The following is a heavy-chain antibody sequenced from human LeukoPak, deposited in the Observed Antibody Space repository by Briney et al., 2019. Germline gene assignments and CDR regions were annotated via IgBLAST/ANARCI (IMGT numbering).Heavy chain of an antibody. V-gene: IGHV1-2*02. CDR2: INPNSGGT. Sequence: ASVKVSCKASGYTFTGYYMHWVRQAPGQGLEWMGWINPNSGGTNYAQKFQGRVTMTRDTSISTAYMELSRLRSDDTAVYYCARDQSSGWYHQHWGQGTLVTVSS. J-gene: IGHJ1*01. D-gene: IGHD6-19*01. CDR1: GYTFTGYY. CDR3: ARDQSSGWYHQH.